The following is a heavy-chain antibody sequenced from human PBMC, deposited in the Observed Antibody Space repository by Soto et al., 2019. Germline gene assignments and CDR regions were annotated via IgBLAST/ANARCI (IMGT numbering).Heavy chain of an antibody. D-gene: IGHD6-13*01. CDR1: GGTFSSYA. Sequence: SVKVSCKASGGTFSSYAISWVRQAPGQGLEWMGGIIPIFGTANYAQKFQGGVTITADESTSTAYMELSSLRSEDTAVYYCASLAAAGQQYYYGMDVWGQGTTVTVSS. J-gene: IGHJ6*02. CDR2: IIPIFGTA. CDR3: ASLAAAGQQYYYGMDV. V-gene: IGHV1-69*13.